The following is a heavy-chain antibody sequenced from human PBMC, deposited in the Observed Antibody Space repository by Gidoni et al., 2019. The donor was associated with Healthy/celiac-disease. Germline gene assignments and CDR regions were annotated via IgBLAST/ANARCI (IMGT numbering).Heavy chain of an antibody. J-gene: IGHJ4*02. CDR2: ISYDGSNK. CDR3: AKGLVGFGENGFDY. V-gene: IGHV3-30*18. Sequence: QVQLVESGGGVVQPGRSLRLSCAASGFTFSSYGMHWVRQAPGKGLEWVAVISYDGSNKYYADSVKGRFTISRDNSKNTLYLQMNSLRAEDTAVYYCAKGLVGFGENGFDYWGQGTLVTVSS. D-gene: IGHD3-10*01. CDR1: GFTFSSYG.